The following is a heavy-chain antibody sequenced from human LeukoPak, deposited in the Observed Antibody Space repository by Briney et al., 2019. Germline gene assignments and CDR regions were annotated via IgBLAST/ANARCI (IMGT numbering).Heavy chain of an antibody. D-gene: IGHD6-6*01. V-gene: IGHV1-69*04. CDR2: IIPILGIA. CDR3: ARDSEADRSYYYGMDV. CDR1: GGTFSSYA. J-gene: IGHJ6*02. Sequence: EASVKVSCKASGGTFSSYAISWVRRAPGQGLEWMGRIIPILGIANYAQKFQGRVTITADKSTSTAYMELSSLRSEDTAVYYCARDSEADRSYYYGMDVWGQGTTVTVSS.